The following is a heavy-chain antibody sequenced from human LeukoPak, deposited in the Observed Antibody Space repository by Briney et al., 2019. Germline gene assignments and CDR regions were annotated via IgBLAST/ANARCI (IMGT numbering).Heavy chain of an antibody. CDR2: IKKDGREK. Sequence: GGSLRLSCAASGFTFSNYWMTWVRQAPGKGLEWVANIKKDGREKHYVDSVKGRFAISRDNARNSLFLQMNSLRAEDTAVYYCVRDVSDENDSASRMHLDSWGQGTLVSVSS. V-gene: IGHV3-7*01. D-gene: IGHD2-15*01. CDR3: VRDVSDENDSASRMHLDS. CDR1: GFTFSNYW. J-gene: IGHJ4*02.